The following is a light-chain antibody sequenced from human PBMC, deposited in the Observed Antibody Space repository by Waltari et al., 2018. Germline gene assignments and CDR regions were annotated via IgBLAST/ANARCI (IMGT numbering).Light chain of an antibody. V-gene: IGKV3-11*01. CDR1: QNVDRY. J-gene: IGKJ4*01. CDR3: QQRKNWPPLT. CDR2: DAS. Sequence: ETVLTQSPGTLSLSPGERATLSCRASQNVDRYLAWYQQKPGQAPRLLIYDASIRATGIPARFSGSGSGTDLTLTINSLEPDDFATYYCQQRKNWPPLTFGGGTKVEIK.